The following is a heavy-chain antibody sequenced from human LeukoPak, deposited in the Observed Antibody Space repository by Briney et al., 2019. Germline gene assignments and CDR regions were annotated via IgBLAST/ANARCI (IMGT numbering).Heavy chain of an antibody. V-gene: IGHV3-23*01. CDR2: ISGSGGTT. CDR1: GFTFSSYD. CDR3: AKDNWNDVSGGFDI. J-gene: IGHJ3*02. D-gene: IGHD1-20*01. Sequence: GRTLRLSCAASGFTFSSYDMSWVRQAPGKGLEWVSAISGSGGTTYYADSVKGRFTISRDNSKNTLYLQMNSLRAEDTAVYYCAKDNWNDVSGGFDIWGQGTMVTVSS.